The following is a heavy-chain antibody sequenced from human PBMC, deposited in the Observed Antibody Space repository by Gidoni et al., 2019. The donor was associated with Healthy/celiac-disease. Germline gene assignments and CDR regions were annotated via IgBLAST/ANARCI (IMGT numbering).Heavy chain of an antibody. D-gene: IGHD4-17*01. Sequence: EVQLVQSGAEVKKPGESLRISCKGSGYSFTSYWISWVRQMPGKGLEWMGRIDPSDSYTNYSPSFQGHVTISADKSISTAYLQWSSLKASDTAMYYCARHVPDYGDYVHFDYWGQGTLVTVSS. J-gene: IGHJ4*02. CDR3: ARHVPDYGDYVHFDY. V-gene: IGHV5-10-1*03. CDR1: GYSFTSYW. CDR2: IDPSDSYT.